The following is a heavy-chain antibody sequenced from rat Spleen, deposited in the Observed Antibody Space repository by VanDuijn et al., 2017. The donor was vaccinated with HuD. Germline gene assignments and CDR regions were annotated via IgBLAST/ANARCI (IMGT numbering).Heavy chain of an antibody. Sequence: EVQLVESGGGLVQPGRSMKLSCAASGLSFSNYDMAWVRQAPTKGLEWVAYISAGGGSTYYRDSVKGRFTTSRDNAKSTLYLQMDSLRSEDTATYYCTQQLGDWFAYWGQGTLVTVSS. D-gene: IGHD1-10*01. CDR1: GLSFSNYD. V-gene: IGHV5-27*01. J-gene: IGHJ3*01. CDR3: TQQLGDWFAY. CDR2: ISAGGGST.